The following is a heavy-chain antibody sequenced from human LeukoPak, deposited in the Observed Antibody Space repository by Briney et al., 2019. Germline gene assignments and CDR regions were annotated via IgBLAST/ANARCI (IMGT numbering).Heavy chain of an antibody. CDR2: INHSGST. J-gene: IGHJ4*02. CDR3: ARGRNYYGSGSYYNLLRY. CDR1: GGSFSGYY. D-gene: IGHD3-10*01. V-gene: IGHV4-34*01. Sequence: PSGTLSLTCAVYGGSFSGYYWSWIRQAPGKGLEWIGEINHSGSTNYNPSLKSRVTISVDTSKNQFSLKLSSVTAADTAVYYCARGRNYYGSGSYYNLLRYWGRGTLVTVSS.